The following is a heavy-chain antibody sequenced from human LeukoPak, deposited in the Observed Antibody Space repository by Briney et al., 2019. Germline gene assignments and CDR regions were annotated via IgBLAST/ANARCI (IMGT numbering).Heavy chain of an antibody. J-gene: IGHJ4*02. V-gene: IGHV1-18*04. CDR1: GYTFTSYY. D-gene: IGHD5-12*01. CDR2: ISAYNGDT. CDR3: ARWVGYSGYE. Sequence: ASVKVSCKASGYTFTSYYMHWVRQAPGQGLEWMGWISAYNGDTNYAQKLQGRVTMTTDTSTSTAYMELRSLRSDDTAVYYCARWVGYSGYEWGQGTLVTVSS.